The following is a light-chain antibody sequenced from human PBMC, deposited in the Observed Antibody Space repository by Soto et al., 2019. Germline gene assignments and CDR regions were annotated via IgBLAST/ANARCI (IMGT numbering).Light chain of an antibody. V-gene: IGKV3-15*01. CDR2: GAS. Sequence: EIVMTQSPATLSVSPGDRATLSCRASQSVSSNLAWYQQKPGQAPRLVIYGASTRATAIPARFSGSGSGTEFTLIISSLQSEDFAVYYCQQYADWPPLTFGGGTKVDIK. J-gene: IGKJ4*01. CDR3: QQYADWPPLT. CDR1: QSVSSN.